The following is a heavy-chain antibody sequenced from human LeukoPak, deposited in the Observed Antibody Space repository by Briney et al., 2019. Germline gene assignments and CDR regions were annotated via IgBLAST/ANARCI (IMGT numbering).Heavy chain of an antibody. CDR3: ARDLRFGSDAFDI. CDR1: GGSISSSSYY. J-gene: IGHJ3*02. CDR2: IYYSGST. V-gene: IGHV4-39*07. Sequence: SETLSLTCTVSGGSISSSSYYWGWIRQPPGKGLEWIGSIYYSGSTYYNPSLKSRVATSVDTSKNQFSLKLSSVTAADTAVYYCARDLRFGSDAFDIWGQGTMVTVSS. D-gene: IGHD3-10*01.